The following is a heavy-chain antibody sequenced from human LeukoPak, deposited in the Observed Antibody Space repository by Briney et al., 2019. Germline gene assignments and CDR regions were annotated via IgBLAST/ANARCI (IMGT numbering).Heavy chain of an antibody. V-gene: IGHV3-30*04. D-gene: IGHD6-19*01. J-gene: IGHJ3*02. CDR1: GFTFSSYA. Sequence: GGSLRLSCAASGFTFSSYAMHWVRQAPGKGLEWVAVISYDGGNKYYTDSVKGRFTISRDNSKNTLYLQMNSLRAEDTAVYYCARSGSSGWSPWGDAFDIWGQGTMVTVSS. CDR3: ARSGSSGWSPWGDAFDI. CDR2: ISYDGGNK.